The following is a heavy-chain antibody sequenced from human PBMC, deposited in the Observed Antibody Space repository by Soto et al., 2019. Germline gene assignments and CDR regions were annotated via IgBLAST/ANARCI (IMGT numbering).Heavy chain of an antibody. J-gene: IGHJ4*02. V-gene: IGHV4-59*02. Sequence: SETLSLTCSFSGGSVYDFYWDWLRQSPGKGLEWIGNIYNTGTTNYNPSLRSRATISIDTSKNQFSLHLKSVTAADSAMYFCARGHGIYVRFDFWGQGAMVTVSS. CDR1: GGSVYDFY. CDR2: IYNTGTT. D-gene: IGHD3-9*01. CDR3: ARGHGIYVRFDF.